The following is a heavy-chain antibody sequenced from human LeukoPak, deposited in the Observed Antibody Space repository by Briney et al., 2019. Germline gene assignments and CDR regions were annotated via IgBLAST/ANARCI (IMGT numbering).Heavy chain of an antibody. D-gene: IGHD6-13*01. V-gene: IGHV4-59*03. Sequence: SETLSLTCTVSGGSITRFYWSWIRQPPGKGLEWIGYIYDIGTTNYNPSLKTRVTMPVDTSNNQFSLKLSSVTAADTAVYYCATGVHGITAAGDYYFDYWGQGTLVTVSS. CDR1: GGSITRFY. CDR2: IYDIGTT. J-gene: IGHJ4*02. CDR3: ATGVHGITAAGDYYFDY.